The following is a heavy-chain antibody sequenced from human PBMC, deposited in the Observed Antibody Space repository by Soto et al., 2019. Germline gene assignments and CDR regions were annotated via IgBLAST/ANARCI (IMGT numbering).Heavy chain of an antibody. CDR3: VRTSLVVAAATREDY. Sequence: EVQLVESGGGLVQPGGSLRLSCAASGFTFSSYWMHWVRQAPGKGLVWVSRINSDGGSTSYADSVKGRFTISRDNAKTTLYLQMNGLRAGDTAVYYCVRTSLVVAAATREDYWGQGTLVTVSS. D-gene: IGHD2-15*01. V-gene: IGHV3-74*01. CDR1: GFTFSSYW. J-gene: IGHJ4*02. CDR2: INSDGGST.